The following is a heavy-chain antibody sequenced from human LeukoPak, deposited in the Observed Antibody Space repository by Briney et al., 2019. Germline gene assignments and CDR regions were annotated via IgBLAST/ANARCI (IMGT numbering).Heavy chain of an antibody. J-gene: IGHJ4*02. V-gene: IGHV1-46*01. CDR2: INPSEGST. D-gene: IGHD3-10*01. CDR1: GYTFTKYY. Sequence: ASVKVSCKASGYTFTKYYMHWVRQAPGQGLEWMGIINPSEGSTRYAQKFQGKVTVTRDTSTSTVYLELSSLRSEDTAVYYCARATRHGGSGSRMDIFDYWGQGTLVTVSS. CDR3: ARATRHGGSGSRMDIFDY.